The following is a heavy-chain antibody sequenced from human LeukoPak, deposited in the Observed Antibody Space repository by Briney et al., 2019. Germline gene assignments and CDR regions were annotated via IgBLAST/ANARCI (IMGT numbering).Heavy chain of an antibody. D-gene: IGHD1-26*01. CDR1: GFTFSSYW. J-gene: IGHJ4*02. CDR2: IKQDGREK. Sequence: GGSLRLSCAASGFTFSSYWMSWVRQAPGRGLEWVANIKQDGREKYSVASVKGRFTISRDNAKNSVYLQMNSLRVEDTAMYYCARHSGTYYDYWGQGTLVTVSS. V-gene: IGHV3-7*01. CDR3: ARHSGTYYDY.